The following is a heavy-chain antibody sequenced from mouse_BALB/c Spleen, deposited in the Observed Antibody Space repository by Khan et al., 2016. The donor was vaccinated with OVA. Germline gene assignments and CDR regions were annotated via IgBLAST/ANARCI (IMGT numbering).Heavy chain of an antibody. CDR3: ARMARK. Sequence: EVQLQESGAELVKSGATVKLSCTASGLNIKDTYMHWLNQWPDQGLEWIARIDPPNDNTKYEQKVQGQSTITADTSSNTAYLQLSSLTSEDTAVYYCARMARKWGQGTTLTVSA. CDR1: GLNIKDTY. J-gene: IGHJ2*01. V-gene: IGHV14-3*02. CDR2: IDPPNDNT.